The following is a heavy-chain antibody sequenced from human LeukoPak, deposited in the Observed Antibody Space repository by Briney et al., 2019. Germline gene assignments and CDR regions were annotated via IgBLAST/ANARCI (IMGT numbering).Heavy chain of an antibody. V-gene: IGHV3-23*01. CDR2: ISDSGRST. CDR3: VRHDSYIPY. D-gene: IGHD5-18*01. CDR1: GFRFNNYA. Sequence: GGSLRLSCAASGFRFNNYAMSWVRQAPGKGLEWVSGISDSGRSTYYADSVKGRFTISRDNSKNTVRLQMNNLRVDDTAVYFCVRHDSYIPYWGQGTLVTVSS. J-gene: IGHJ4*02.